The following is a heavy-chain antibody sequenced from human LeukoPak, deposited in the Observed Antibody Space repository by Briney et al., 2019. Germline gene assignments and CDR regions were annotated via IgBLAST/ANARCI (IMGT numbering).Heavy chain of an antibody. CDR1: GFTFSSYE. D-gene: IGHD3-9*01. CDR3: ARFYDISTYYMDV. J-gene: IGHJ6*03. V-gene: IGHV3-48*03. CDR2: ISSSGSTI. Sequence: GGSLRLSCAASGFTFSSYEMNWVRQAPGKGLEWVSYISSSGSTIYYADSVKGRFTISRDNAKNSLYLQMNSLRAEDTAVYYCARFYDISTYYMDVWGKGTTVTISS.